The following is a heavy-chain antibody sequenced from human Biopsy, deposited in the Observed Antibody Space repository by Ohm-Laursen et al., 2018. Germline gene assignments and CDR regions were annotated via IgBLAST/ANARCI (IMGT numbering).Heavy chain of an antibody. CDR2: VNPSGGGT. D-gene: IGHD5-24*01. J-gene: IGHJ4*02. CDR3: ARTDGFNFDFDY. V-gene: IGHV1-46*01. CDR1: GYTFTNYY. Sequence: GASVKVSCKASGYTFTNYYMHWVRQAPGQGLEWMGIVNPSGGGTTYAQNFQGRLIMTRDTSTSTVYMELSSLTSEDTAVYSCARTDGFNFDFDYWGQGTLVTVSS.